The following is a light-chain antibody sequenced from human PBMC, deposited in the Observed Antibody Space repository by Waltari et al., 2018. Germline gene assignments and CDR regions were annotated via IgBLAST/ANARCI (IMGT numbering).Light chain of an antibody. V-gene: IGLV1-44*01. CDR1: SSNIGVNV. CDR2: TND. CDR3: AVWDDNLSGVV. Sequence: QSVLAQPPSVSGPPGQRVTIFCSGGSSNIGVNVVNWYQHLPGTSPRRLIFTNDKRPSGVPDRFAGSKSGTSASLAISGLQSEDEGHYYCAVWDDNLSGVVFGAGTQVTVL. J-gene: IGLJ1*01.